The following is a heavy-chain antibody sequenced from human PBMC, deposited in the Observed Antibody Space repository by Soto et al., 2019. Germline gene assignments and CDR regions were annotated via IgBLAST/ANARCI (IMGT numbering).Heavy chain of an antibody. CDR2: ISYDGSNK. CDR3: AKDRAAAGNDWFDP. V-gene: IGHV3-30*18. Sequence: QVQLVESGGGVVQPGRSLRLSCAASGFTFSSRGMHWVRQAPGKGLEWVAVISYDGSNKYYADSVKGRFTISRDNSKNTLYLQMHSLRAEDTAVYYCAKDRAAAGNDWFDPWGQGTLVTVSS. D-gene: IGHD6-13*01. CDR1: GFTFSSRG. J-gene: IGHJ5*02.